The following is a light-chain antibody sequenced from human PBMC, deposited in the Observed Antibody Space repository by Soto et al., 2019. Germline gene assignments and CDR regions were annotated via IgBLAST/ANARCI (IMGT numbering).Light chain of an antibody. CDR3: GTWDSSLSAV. CDR2: DNN. CDR1: SSNIGNNY. V-gene: IGLV1-51*01. J-gene: IGLJ2*01. Sequence: QSVLTQPPSVSAAPGQKVTLSCSGSSSNIGNNYVSWYQQLPGTAPKLLIYDNNKRPSGIPDRFSGSKSGTSATLGITGLQTGYEADYYCGTWDSSLSAVFGGGTKLTVL.